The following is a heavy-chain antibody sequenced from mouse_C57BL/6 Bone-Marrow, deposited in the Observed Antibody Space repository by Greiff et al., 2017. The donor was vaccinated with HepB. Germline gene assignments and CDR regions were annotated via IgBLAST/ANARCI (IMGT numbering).Heavy chain of an antibody. Sequence: VQLQQSGAELVKPGASVKLSCTASGFNIKDYYMHWVKQRPEQGLEWIGRIDPEDGETKYAPNFQGKATITADTSSNTAYLQLSSLTSEDTAVYYGARSRLLRSRYFDVWGTGTTVTVSS. CDR2: IDPEDGET. V-gene: IGHV14-2*01. J-gene: IGHJ1*03. CDR3: ARSRLLRSRYFDV. D-gene: IGHD1-1*01. CDR1: GFNIKDYY.